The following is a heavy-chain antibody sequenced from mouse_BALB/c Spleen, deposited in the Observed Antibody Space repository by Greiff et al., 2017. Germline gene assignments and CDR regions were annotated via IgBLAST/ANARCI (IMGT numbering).Heavy chain of an antibody. CDR2: IYPGDGDT. Sequence: QVQLQQSGPELVKPGASVKISCKASGYAFSSSWMNWVKQRPGQGLEWIGRIYPGDGDTNYNGKFKGKATLTADKSSSTAYMQLSSLTSVDSAVYFCGIHRIYYDYAMDYWGQGTSVTVSS. J-gene: IGHJ4*01. D-gene: IGHD2-4*01. V-gene: IGHV1-82*01. CDR1: GYAFSSSW. CDR3: GIHRIYYDYAMDY.